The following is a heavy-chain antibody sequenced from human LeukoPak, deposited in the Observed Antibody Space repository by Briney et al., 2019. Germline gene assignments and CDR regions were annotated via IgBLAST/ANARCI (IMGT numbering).Heavy chain of an antibody. D-gene: IGHD6-13*01. CDR2: IHTKSGGT. Sequence: ASVKVSCKASGFTFTDYYIHWVRQAPGQGLEWMGSIHTKSGGTKYAQKFQGRVTVTRGTSISAAYMELSRLTSDDTAVYYCARDPPAAGSTEFDFWGQGTLVTVSS. J-gene: IGHJ4*02. CDR1: GFTFTDYY. V-gene: IGHV1-2*02. CDR3: ARDPPAAGSTEFDF.